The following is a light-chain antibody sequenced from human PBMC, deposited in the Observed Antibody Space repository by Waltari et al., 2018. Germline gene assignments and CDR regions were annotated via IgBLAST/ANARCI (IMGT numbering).Light chain of an antibody. Sequence: ETQMTQSPSTLSASAGDRVTITCRASQRFSKWLAWYQQKPGKAPKLLIHQASTLRSGVPSRFSGSESGTEFILTINSLQPDDFATYFCQQYNDYPYTFGQGTKLEIK. CDR3: QQYNDYPYT. J-gene: IGKJ2*01. CDR2: QAS. CDR1: QRFSKW. V-gene: IGKV1-5*03.